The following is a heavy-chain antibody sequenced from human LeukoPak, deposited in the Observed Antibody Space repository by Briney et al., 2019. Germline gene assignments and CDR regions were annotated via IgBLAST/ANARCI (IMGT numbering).Heavy chain of an antibody. CDR3: ARDSARGYSYGYNAFDI. V-gene: IGHV1-18*01. CDR1: GYNFRNYG. J-gene: IGHJ3*02. D-gene: IGHD5-18*01. CDR2: ITAGNGNT. Sequence: ASVKVSCKASGYNFRNYGIGWVRQAPRQGLAWMGWITAGNGNTNYAQKVQGRVTMTTDTSTSTAYMELRSLRSGDTAVYFCARDSARGYSYGYNAFDIWGQGTMVTVSS.